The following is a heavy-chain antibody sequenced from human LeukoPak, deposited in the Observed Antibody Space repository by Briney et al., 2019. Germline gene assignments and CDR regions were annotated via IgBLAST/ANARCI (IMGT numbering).Heavy chain of an antibody. CDR1: GGSFSGYY. V-gene: IGHV4-34*01. CDR3: ARAEKWGYYDSSGYYYY. D-gene: IGHD3-22*01. Sequence: SETLSLTCAVYGGSFSGYYWSWIRQPPGKGLEWIGEINHSGSTNYSPSLKSRVTISVDTSKNQFSLKLSSVTAADTAVYYCARAEKWGYYDSSGYYYYWGQGTLVTVSS. J-gene: IGHJ4*02. CDR2: INHSGST.